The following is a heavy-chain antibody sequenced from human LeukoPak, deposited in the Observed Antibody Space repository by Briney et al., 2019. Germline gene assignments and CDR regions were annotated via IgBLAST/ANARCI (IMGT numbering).Heavy chain of an antibody. V-gene: IGHV3-7*03. Sequence: GSLRLSCATPGFTFSTYLMKWGRQAPGKGLEWGANIKQDGSEKYYVDSVKGRFTLSRDSAKNSLYLQMNSLRAEDTAVYYCARAEWSNWYFDLWGRGTLVTVSS. CDR2: IKQDGSEK. CDR1: GFTFSTYL. CDR3: ARAEWSNWYFDL. D-gene: IGHD3-3*01. J-gene: IGHJ2*01.